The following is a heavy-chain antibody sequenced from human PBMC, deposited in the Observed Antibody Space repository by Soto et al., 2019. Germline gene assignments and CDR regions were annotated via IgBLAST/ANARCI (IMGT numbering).Heavy chain of an antibody. CDR2: ISYDGSNK. Sequence: QVQLVESGGGVVQPGRSLRLSCAASGFTFSSYGMHWVRQAPGKGLEWVAVISYDGSNKYYADSVKGRFTISRDNSKNTLYLQMNSLRAEDTAVYYCAKSTVTTVGYWYFELWGRGTLVTVSS. V-gene: IGHV3-30*18. CDR3: AKSTVTTVGYWYFEL. D-gene: IGHD4-17*01. J-gene: IGHJ2*01. CDR1: GFTFSSYG.